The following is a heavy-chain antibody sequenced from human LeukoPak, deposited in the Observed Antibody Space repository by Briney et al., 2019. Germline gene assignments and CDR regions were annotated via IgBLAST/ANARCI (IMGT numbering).Heavy chain of an antibody. CDR2: IRYDGSNK. J-gene: IGHJ3*02. CDR1: GFTFSSYG. V-gene: IGHV3-30*02. CDR3: AKDPPTDLGYCSSTSCYNGDAFDI. Sequence: PGGSLRLSCAASGFTFSSYGMHWVRQAPGKGLEWVAFIRYDGSNKYYADSVKGRFTISRDNSKNTLYLQMNSLRAEDTAVYYCAKDPPTDLGYCSSTSCYNGDAFDIWGQGTMVTVSS. D-gene: IGHD2-2*02.